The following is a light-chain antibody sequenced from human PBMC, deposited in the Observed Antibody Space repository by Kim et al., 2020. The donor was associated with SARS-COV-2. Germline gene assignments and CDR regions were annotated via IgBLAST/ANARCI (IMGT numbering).Light chain of an antibody. CDR1: QGISNY. CDR3: QKYNCAPWT. CDR2: GAS. Sequence: ASVGDTVTITCRASQGISNYLAWYQQKPGKVPKVLIFGASALQSGVPSRFSGSGSGTDFTLTISSLQPEDVATYYCQKYNCAPWTFGQGTKVDIK. J-gene: IGKJ1*01. V-gene: IGKV1-27*01.